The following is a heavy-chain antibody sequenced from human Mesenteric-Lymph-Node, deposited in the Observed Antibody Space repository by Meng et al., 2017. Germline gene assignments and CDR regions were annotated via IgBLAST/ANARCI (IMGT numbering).Heavy chain of an antibody. Sequence: ASVKVSCKASGYTFTGYYMHWVRQAPGQGLEWMGWINPNSGGTNYAQKFQGRVTMTRDTSISTAYMELSRLRSDDTAVYYCARRGVDSSGYYSPFDYWGQGTLVTVSS. CDR3: ARRGVDSSGYYSPFDY. CDR2: INPNSGGT. CDR1: GYTFTGYY. J-gene: IGHJ4*02. V-gene: IGHV1-2*02. D-gene: IGHD3-22*01.